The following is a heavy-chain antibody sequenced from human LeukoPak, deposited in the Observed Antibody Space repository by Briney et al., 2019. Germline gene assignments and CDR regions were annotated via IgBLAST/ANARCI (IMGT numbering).Heavy chain of an antibody. CDR1: GGSISSGGYS. J-gene: IGHJ5*02. D-gene: IGHD3-3*01. V-gene: IGHV4-30-2*01. Sequence: SETLSLTCAVSGGSISSGGYSWSWIRQPPGKGLEWIGYIYHSGSTYYNPSLKSQVTISVDRSKNQFSLKLSSVTAADTAVYYCARGKIRFLEWLPNWFDPWGQGTLVTVSS. CDR3: ARGKIRFLEWLPNWFDP. CDR2: IYHSGST.